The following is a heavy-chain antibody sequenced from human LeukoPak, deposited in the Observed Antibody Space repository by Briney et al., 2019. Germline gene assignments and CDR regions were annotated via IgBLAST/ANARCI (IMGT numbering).Heavy chain of an antibody. CDR3: VNSSPGGGWLVSGNFDY. Sequence: SETLSLTCTVSGGSISSNNYYWGWTRQPPGEGLGWIGCIYYSGSTYYNPSLKSRVTISVDTSKNQFSLKLSSVTAADTAVYYCVNSSPGGGWLVSGNFDYWGQGTLVTVSS. D-gene: IGHD2-15*01. J-gene: IGHJ4*02. CDR1: GGSISSNNYY. CDR2: IYYSGST. V-gene: IGHV4-39*01.